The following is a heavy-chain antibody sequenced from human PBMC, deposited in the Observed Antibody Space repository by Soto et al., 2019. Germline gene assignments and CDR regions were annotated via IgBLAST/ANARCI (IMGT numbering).Heavy chain of an antibody. J-gene: IGHJ6*02. CDR1: GGSISSSNW. Sequence: AVSGGSISSSNWWSWVRQPPGKGLEWIGEIYHSGSTNYNPSLKSRVTISVDKSKNQFSLKLSSVTAADTAVYYCARRAERPRYDFWSGSQDYYGMDVWGQGTTVTVSS. D-gene: IGHD3-3*01. CDR2: IYHSGST. CDR3: ARRAERPRYDFWSGSQDYYGMDV. V-gene: IGHV4-4*02.